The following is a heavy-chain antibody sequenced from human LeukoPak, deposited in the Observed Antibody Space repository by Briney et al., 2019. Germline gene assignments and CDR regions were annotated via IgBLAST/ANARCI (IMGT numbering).Heavy chain of an antibody. CDR1: GFTFSSHW. CDR3: ARVAQWLHNFDY. Sequence: GGSLRLSCAASGFTFSSHWMSWVRQAPGKGLEWVANIKQDGSEKYYVDSVKGRFTISRGNAKNSLYLQMNSLRAEDTAVYYCARVAQWLHNFDYWGQGTLVTVSS. J-gene: IGHJ4*02. D-gene: IGHD6-19*01. CDR2: IKQDGSEK. V-gene: IGHV3-7*03.